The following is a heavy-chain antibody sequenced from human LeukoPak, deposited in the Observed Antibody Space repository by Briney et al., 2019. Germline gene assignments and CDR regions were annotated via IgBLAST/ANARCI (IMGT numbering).Heavy chain of an antibody. CDR2: INHSGST. Sequence: SETLSLTCAVYGGSFSGYYWSWIRQTQGKGREWIGEINHSGSTNYNPSLKSRVTISVDTSKNQFSLKLSSVTAADTAVYYCATGSVTRFDYWGQGTLVTVSS. CDR3: ATGSVTRFDY. V-gene: IGHV4-34*01. J-gene: IGHJ4*02. D-gene: IGHD4-11*01. CDR1: GGSFSGYY.